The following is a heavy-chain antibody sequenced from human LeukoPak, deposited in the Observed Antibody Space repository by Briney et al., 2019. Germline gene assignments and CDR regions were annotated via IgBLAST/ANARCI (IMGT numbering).Heavy chain of an antibody. CDR2: IYYSGNT. V-gene: IGHV4-39*07. J-gene: IGHJ4*02. D-gene: IGHD3-10*01. CDR3: ARDRVRGVDY. CDR1: GGSISSSLYY. Sequence: SETLSLTCTVSGGSISSSLYYWGWLRQPPGKGLEWIGSIYYSGNTYYNPSLKSRVTISLDTSMTQFSLKLSSVTAADTAVYYCARDRVRGVDYWGQGTLVTVSS.